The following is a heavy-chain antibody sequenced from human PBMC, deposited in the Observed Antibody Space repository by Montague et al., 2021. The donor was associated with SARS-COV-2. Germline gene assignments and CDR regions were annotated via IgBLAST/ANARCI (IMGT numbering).Heavy chain of an antibody. D-gene: IGHD4-23*01. CDR1: GFSLSTSGMC. J-gene: IGHJ4*02. CDR3: ARSYGTTVVTRAFDY. Sequence: PALVKPTQTLTLTCTFSGFSLSTSGMCVSWIRQPPGKALEWLTLIDWDDDKYYSTSLKTRLTISKDTSKNQVVLTMTNMDPVDTATYYRARSYGTTVVTRAFDYWGQGTLVTVSS. V-gene: IGHV2-70*01. CDR2: IDWDDDK.